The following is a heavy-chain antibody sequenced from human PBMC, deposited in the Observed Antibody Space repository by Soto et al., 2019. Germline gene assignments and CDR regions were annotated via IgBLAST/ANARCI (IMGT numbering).Heavy chain of an antibody. CDR2: IYYSGST. CDR1: GGSISSGGYY. D-gene: IGHD3-22*01. Sequence: SETLSLTCTVSGGSISSGGYYWSWIRQHPGKGLEWIGYIYYSGSTYYNPSLKSRVTISVDTSKNQFSLKLSSVTAADTAVYYCAREGFGYYDAFDIWGQGTMVTVSS. V-gene: IGHV4-31*03. J-gene: IGHJ3*02. CDR3: AREGFGYYDAFDI.